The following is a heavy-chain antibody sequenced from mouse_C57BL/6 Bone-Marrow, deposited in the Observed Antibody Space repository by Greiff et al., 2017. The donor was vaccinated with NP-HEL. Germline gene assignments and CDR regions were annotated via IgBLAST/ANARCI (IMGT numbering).Heavy chain of an antibody. J-gene: IGHJ1*03. CDR2: IYPSDSET. D-gene: IGHD1-1*01. V-gene: IGHV1-61*01. Sequence: QVQLQQPGAELVRPGSSVKLSCKASGYTFTSYWMDWVKQRPGQGLEWIGNIYPSDSETHYNQKFKDKATLTVDKSSSTAYMQLSSLTSEDSAVYYCARLGYYGSRGYFDVWGTGTTVTGSS. CDR3: ARLGYYGSRGYFDV. CDR1: GYTFTSYW.